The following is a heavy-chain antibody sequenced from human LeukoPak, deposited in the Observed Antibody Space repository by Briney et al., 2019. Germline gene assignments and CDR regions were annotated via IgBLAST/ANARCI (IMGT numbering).Heavy chain of an antibody. CDR1: GGSISSSSYY. Sequence: SETLSLTCTVSGGSISSSSYYWGWIRQPPGKGLEWIGSIYYSGSTYYNPSLKSRVTISVDTSKNQFSLKLSSVTAADTAVYYCARVSPSYYYDSSGYIFQHWGQGTLVTVSS. CDR2: IYYSGST. J-gene: IGHJ1*01. CDR3: ARVSPSYYYDSSGYIFQH. D-gene: IGHD3-22*01. V-gene: IGHV4-39*07.